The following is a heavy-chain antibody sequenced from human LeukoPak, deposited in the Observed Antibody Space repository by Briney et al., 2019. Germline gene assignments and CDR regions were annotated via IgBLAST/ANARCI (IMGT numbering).Heavy chain of an antibody. D-gene: IGHD5-18*01. CDR2: SNHFGST. V-gene: IGHV4-34*01. CDR1: GESFSGYF. CDR3: ARGRLQLWSFPRPYNHYAIDV. Sequence: PSETLSLTCAVSGESFSGYFWTWIRQPPGKGLEWVGESNHFGSTDYNPSLKSRVTISVDTSKKQFSLNVRSVTDADTAVYFCARGRLQLWSFPRPYNHYAIDVWGQGTTVTVSS. J-gene: IGHJ6*02.